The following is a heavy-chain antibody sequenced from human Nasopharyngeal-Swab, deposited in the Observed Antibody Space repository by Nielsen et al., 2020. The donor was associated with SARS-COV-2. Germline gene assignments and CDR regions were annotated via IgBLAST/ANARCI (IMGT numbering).Heavy chain of an antibody. CDR3: ARDPRGDGYSLFVY. D-gene: IGHD5-24*01. Sequence: GGSLRLSCAASGFSVNNNHMNWVRQAPGKGLEWVSVLYAGGTTNYADSVKGRFTISRDNSKNKLYLQMSSLRAEDTATYYCARDPRGDGYSLFVYWGQGTMITVSS. CDR1: GFSVNNNH. CDR2: LYAGGTT. V-gene: IGHV3-53*01. J-gene: IGHJ4*02.